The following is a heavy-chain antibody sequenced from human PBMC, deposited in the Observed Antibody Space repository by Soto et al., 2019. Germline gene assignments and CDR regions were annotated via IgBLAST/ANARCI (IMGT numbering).Heavy chain of an antibody. J-gene: IGHJ6*02. CDR1: GGTFSSYA. D-gene: IGHD3-10*01. V-gene: IGHV1-69*13. Sequence: SVKVSCKASGGTFSSYAISWVRQAPGQGLEWMGGIIPIFGTANYAQKFQGRVTITADESTSTAYMELSSLRSEDTAVYYCARDGSINMVRGVNYYYYGMDVWGQGTTVTVSS. CDR3: ARDGSINMVRGVNYYYYGMDV. CDR2: IIPIFGTA.